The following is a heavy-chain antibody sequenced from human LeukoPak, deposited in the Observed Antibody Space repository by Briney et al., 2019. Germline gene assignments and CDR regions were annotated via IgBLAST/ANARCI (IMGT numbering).Heavy chain of an antibody. CDR3: ARGTMIVVATEFDY. V-gene: IGHV1-2*02. CDR1: GYTFTGYY. Sequence: ASVKVSCKASGYTFTGYYMHWVRQAPGQGLEWMGWINPNSGGTNYAQKFQGRVTMTRDTYISTAYMELSRLRSDDTAVYYCARGTMIVVATEFDYWGQGTLVTVSS. J-gene: IGHJ4*02. D-gene: IGHD3-22*01. CDR2: INPNSGGT.